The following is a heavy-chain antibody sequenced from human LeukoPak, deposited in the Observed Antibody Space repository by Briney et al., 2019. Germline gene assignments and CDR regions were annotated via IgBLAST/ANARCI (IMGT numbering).Heavy chain of an antibody. CDR2: ITSDSRYK. CDR3: AKSILRGGAFDI. J-gene: IGHJ3*02. D-gene: IGHD4-17*01. CDR1: GFTFSGYN. V-gene: IGHV3-21*04. Sequence: GGSLRLSCAASGFTFSGYNMNWVRQAPGKSLEWVSSITSDSRYKYYVDSVRGRFTISRDNAKNTLYLQMNSLRAEDTAVYYCAKSILRGGAFDIWGQGTMVTVSS.